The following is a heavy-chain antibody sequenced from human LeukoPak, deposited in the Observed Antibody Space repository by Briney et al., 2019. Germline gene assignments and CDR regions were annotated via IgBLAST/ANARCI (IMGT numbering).Heavy chain of an antibody. J-gene: IGHJ6*03. V-gene: IGHV3-7*01. CDR3: ARAGWLRSTYYYYYMDV. CDR2: IKKDGSEK. Sequence: GGSLRLSCAASGFTFSSYWMSWVRQAPGKGLEWVANIKKDGSEKYYVDSVKGRFTISRDNAKKSLYLQMNSLRAEDTAVYYCARAGWLRSTYYYYYMDVWGKGTTVTVSS. CDR1: GFTFSSYW. D-gene: IGHD5-12*01.